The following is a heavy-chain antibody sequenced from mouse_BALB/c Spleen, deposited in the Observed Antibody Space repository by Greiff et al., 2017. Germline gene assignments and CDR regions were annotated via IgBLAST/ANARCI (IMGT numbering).Heavy chain of an antibody. Sequence: EVKLEQSGPGLVKPSQSLSFTCPVTGYSITSGYYWNWIRQFPGNKLERMGYISYDGSNNYNPSLKKRITITRDTSENQFFLKLNYVTTEDTATYYCARFGYYAMDYWGQGTSVTVSS. V-gene: IGHV3-6*02. CDR2: ISYDGSN. CDR1: GYSITSGYY. J-gene: IGHJ4*01. CDR3: ARFGYYAMDY.